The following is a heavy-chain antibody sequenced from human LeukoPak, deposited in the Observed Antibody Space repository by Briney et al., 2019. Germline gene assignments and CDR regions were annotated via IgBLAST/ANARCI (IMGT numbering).Heavy chain of an antibody. V-gene: IGHV4-34*01. CDR2: INHSGST. CDR1: GGSFSGYY. J-gene: IGHJ4*02. D-gene: IGHD6-19*01. Sequence: SETLSLTCAVYGGSFSGYYWSWIRQPPGKGLEWIGEINHSGSTSYNPSLKSRVTISVDTSKNQFSLKLSSVTAADTAVYYCARDSAVAGFDYWGQGTLVTVSS. CDR3: ARDSAVAGFDY.